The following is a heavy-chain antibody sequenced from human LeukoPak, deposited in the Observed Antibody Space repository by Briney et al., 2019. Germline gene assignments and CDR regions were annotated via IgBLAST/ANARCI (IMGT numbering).Heavy chain of an antibody. CDR3: ARSAFLVTAPGLYYFDY. J-gene: IGHJ4*02. V-gene: IGHV4-4*07. CDR1: GGSISTYY. Sequence: SETLSLTCSVSGGSISTYYWSWIRQPAGKGLEWIGHIYNSGSTNYNPSLKGRVTMSVATSKNQFSLHLSSVTAADTAVYYCARSAFLVTAPGLYYFDYWGQGTLVAVSS. D-gene: IGHD6-13*01. CDR2: IYNSGST.